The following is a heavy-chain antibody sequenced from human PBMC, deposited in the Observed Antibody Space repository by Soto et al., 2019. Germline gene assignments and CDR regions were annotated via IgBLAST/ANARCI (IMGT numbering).Heavy chain of an antibody. CDR1: GGSVSDKTYY. CDR2: VYYSGTT. V-gene: IGHV4-61*01. D-gene: IGHD4-17*01. J-gene: IGHJ4*02. CDR3: ARTTAVPNTLRSRYFFDY. Sequence: SETLSLTCSVSGGSVSDKTYYWSWIRQPPGKRLEWIGYVYYSGTTNYNPSLKSRVTISVDLSKNRFSLRPSSVTTADTALYYCARTTAVPNTLRSRYFFDYWGQGTLVTVSS.